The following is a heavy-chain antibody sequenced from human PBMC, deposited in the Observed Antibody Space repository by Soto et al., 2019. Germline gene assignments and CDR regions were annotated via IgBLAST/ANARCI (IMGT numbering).Heavy chain of an antibody. CDR2: ISAHNGNT. CDR3: ARGRYGDY. D-gene: IGHD1-1*01. J-gene: IGHJ4*02. V-gene: IGHV1-18*01. Sequence: QQVQSGAEVKKPGASVKVSCKGSGYGFTTYGITWVRQAPGQGLEWMAWISAHNGNTNYAQKLQGRVTVTRDTSTSTDYMELRSLRSDDTAVYYCARGRYGDYWGQGALVTVSS. CDR1: GYGFTTYG.